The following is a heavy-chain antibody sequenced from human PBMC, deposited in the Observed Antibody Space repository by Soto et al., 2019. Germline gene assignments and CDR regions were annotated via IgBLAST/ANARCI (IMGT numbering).Heavy chain of an antibody. V-gene: IGHV1-18*04. CDR3: ARDRRRITMIVVVMGAFDI. CDR1: GYTFTSYG. CDR2: ISAYNGNT. Sequence: ASVKVSFKASGYTFTSYGISWLRLAPGQGLEWMGWISAYNGNTNYAQKLQGRVPMTTDTSTSTAYMELRSLRSDDTAVYYCARDRRRITMIVVVMGAFDIWGQGTMVTVSS. D-gene: IGHD3-22*01. J-gene: IGHJ3*02.